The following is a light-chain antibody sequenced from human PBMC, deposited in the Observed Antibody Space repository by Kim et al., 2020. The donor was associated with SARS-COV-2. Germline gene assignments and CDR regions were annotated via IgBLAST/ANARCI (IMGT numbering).Light chain of an antibody. J-gene: IGLJ2*01. CDR1: ALPKQY. Sequence: SYELTQAPSVSVSPGQTATITCSGDALPKQYGFWYQQKPGQAPVQVIYKDTERPSGIPERFSGSSSGTTVTLTIAGVQAEDEADYYCQSVDITGTYITFGGGTQLTVL. CDR3: QSVDITGTYIT. V-gene: IGLV3-25*03. CDR2: KDT.